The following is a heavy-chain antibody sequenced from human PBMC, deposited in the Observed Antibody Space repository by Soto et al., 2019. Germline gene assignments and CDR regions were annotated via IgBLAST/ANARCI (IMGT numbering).Heavy chain of an antibody. Sequence: QVQLVESGGGLVKPGGSLRLSCAVSGFTFSDYYMTWIRQAPGKGLEWVSYISSSTSHTNYEDSVKGRFTISRDNAKNSLILQMSSLRAEDTAGYYCARGRGAAADYFDFWGQGTLVTVSS. CDR1: GFTFSDYY. J-gene: IGHJ4*02. CDR2: ISSSTSHT. V-gene: IGHV3-11*05. D-gene: IGHD6-13*01. CDR3: ARGRGAAADYFDF.